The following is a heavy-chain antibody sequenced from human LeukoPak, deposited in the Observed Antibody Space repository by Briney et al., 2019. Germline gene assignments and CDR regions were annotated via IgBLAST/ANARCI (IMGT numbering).Heavy chain of an antibody. D-gene: IGHD6-13*01. V-gene: IGHV6-1*01. CDR1: GDSVSSNSAA. J-gene: IGHJ4*02. CDR2: TYYRSKWYN. CDR3: ARTDFGIAAAGTLDY. Sequence: SQTLSLTCAISGDSVSSNSAAWNWIRQSPSRGLEWLGWTYYRSKWYNDYAVSVKSRITINPDTSKNQFSLQLNSVTPEDTAVYYCARTDFGIAAAGTLDYWGEGTLVTASA.